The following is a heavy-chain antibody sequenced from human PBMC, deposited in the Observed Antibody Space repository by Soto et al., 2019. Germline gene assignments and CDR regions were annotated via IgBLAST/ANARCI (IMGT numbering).Heavy chain of an antibody. CDR3: AKGGYYYDRSAYY. J-gene: IGHJ4*02. CDR1: GFPFSSYA. CDR2: ISGSGAST. Sequence: PGGSLILSCAASGFPFSSYAMSWFRQGPGKGLEWVSTISGSGASTYSADSVKGRFTISRDNSKNTLYLQMNSLRAEDTAVYYCAKGGYYYDRSAYYWGQGPLVTVSS. D-gene: IGHD3-22*01. V-gene: IGHV3-23*01.